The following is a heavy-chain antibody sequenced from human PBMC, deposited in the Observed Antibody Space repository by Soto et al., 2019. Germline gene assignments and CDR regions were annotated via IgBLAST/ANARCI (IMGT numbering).Heavy chain of an antibody. V-gene: IGHV1-69*01. CDR1: GGTFSRHA. CDR3: ARSAIHGSSWYFWFDP. D-gene: IGHD6-13*01. J-gene: IGHJ5*02. CDR2: SITMFGTT. Sequence: QVQLVQSGSEVKMPGSSVKVSCKTSGGTFSRHAINWVRQAPGQGLEWMGGSITMFGTTNYAQKFQGRVTISADESTSTAYMELSSLRSEDAAVYYCARSAIHGSSWYFWFDPCGQGTLVTVSS.